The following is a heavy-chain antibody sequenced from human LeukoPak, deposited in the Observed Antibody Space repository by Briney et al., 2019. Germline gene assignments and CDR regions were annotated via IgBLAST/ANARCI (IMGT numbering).Heavy chain of an antibody. J-gene: IGHJ5*02. D-gene: IGHD4/OR15-4a*01. CDR3: ARGMRTMLKYNWFDP. Sequence: PGGSLRLSCAASGFTFSSYRMSWVRQAPGKGLEWIGEINHSGTTDYTPSLKSRVTISVDTSKSQFSLKLSSVTAADTAVYYCARGMRTMLKYNWFDPWGQGTLVTVSS. V-gene: IGHV4-34*01. CDR2: INHSGTT. CDR1: GFTFSSYR.